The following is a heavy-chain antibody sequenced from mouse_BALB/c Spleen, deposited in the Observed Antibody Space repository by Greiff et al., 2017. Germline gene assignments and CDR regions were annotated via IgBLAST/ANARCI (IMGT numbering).Heavy chain of an antibody. Sequence: QVHVKQSGPELVKPGASVKMSCKASGYTFTSYVMHWVKQKPGQGLEWIGYISPGNGDIKYNEKFKGKATLTADKSSSTAYMQLNSLTSEDSAVFFCKTGGNWGYFDYWGQGTTLTVSS. CDR3: KTGGNWGYFDY. D-gene: IGHD4-1*01. J-gene: IGHJ2*01. CDR1: GYTFTSYV. V-gene: IGHV1S53*02. CDR2: ISPGNGDI.